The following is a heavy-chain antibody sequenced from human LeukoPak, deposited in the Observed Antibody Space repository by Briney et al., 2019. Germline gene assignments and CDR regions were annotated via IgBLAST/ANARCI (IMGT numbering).Heavy chain of an antibody. CDR3: ARDTYYDSSGYYYDIDY. D-gene: IGHD3-22*01. J-gene: IGHJ4*02. Sequence: GGSLRLSCAASGFTFSNYWMSWVRQAPGKGLEWVANIQQGGGEKYYVDSVKDRFTISRDNAKNSLYLQMNSLRAEDTAVYYCARDTYYDSSGYYYDIDYWGQGTLVTVSS. CDR1: GFTFSNYW. V-gene: IGHV3-7*01. CDR2: IQQGGGEK.